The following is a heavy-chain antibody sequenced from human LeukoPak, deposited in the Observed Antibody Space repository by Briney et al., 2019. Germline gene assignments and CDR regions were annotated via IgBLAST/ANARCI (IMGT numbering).Heavy chain of an antibody. CDR3: ARGNYDFWGDYYYYMDV. D-gene: IGHD3-3*01. V-gene: IGHV3-7*01. CDR1: GFTFSNYW. CDR2: IKQDGSEK. Sequence: GGSLRLSCAASGFTFSNYWTNWVRQAPGKGLEWVANIKQDGSEKYYVDSVKGRFTISRDNAKNSLYLQMNSLRAEDTAVYYCARGNYDFWGDYYYYMDVWGKGTTVTVSS. J-gene: IGHJ6*03.